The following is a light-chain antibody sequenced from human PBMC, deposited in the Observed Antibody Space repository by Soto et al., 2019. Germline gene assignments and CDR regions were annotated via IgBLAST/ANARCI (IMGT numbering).Light chain of an antibody. CDR2: EVS. V-gene: IGLV2-8*01. CDR1: SSDVGGYNF. CDR3: SSYAGSNIVV. Sequence: QSALTQPPSASGSTGQSVTISCTGTSSDVGGYNFVSWYQQHPGKAPKLMIYEVSERPSGVPDRFSGSKSGNTASLTVSGLQAEDEADYYCSSYAGSNIVVFGGVTKLTVL. J-gene: IGLJ2*01.